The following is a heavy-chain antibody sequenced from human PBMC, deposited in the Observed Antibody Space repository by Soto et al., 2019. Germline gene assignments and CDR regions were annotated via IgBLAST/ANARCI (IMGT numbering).Heavy chain of an antibody. V-gene: IGHV1-18*01. CDR3: VMVDNYVTPTPQDV. J-gene: IGHJ6*02. CDR2: ISHYTGNT. Sequence: QVQLVQSGDEVKKPGASVKVSCKASGYIFVNYGIAWVRQAPGQGLEWMGWISHYTGNTHYATKVQGRPTMTTDTPTSTDYMDLGRLTSDDTALYYCVMVDNYVTPTPQDVWGQGTTVTVSS. CDR1: GYIFVNYG. D-gene: IGHD3-16*01.